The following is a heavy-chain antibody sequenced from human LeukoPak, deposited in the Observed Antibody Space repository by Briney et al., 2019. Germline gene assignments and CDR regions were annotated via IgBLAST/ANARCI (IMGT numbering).Heavy chain of an antibody. CDR2: IYTSGST. CDR3: ARHDSSGYYYFDY. J-gene: IGHJ4*02. Sequence: SETLSLTCTVSGGSISSYYWSWIRRPPGKGLEWIGYIYTSGSTNYNPSLKSRVTISVDTSKNQFSLKLSSVTAADTAVYYCARHDSSGYYYFDYWGQGTLVTVSS. D-gene: IGHD3-22*01. V-gene: IGHV4-4*09. CDR1: GGSISSYY.